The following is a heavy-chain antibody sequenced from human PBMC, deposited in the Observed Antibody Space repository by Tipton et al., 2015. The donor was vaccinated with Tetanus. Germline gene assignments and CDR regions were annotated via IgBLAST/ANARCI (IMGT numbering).Heavy chain of an antibody. Sequence: TLSLTCAVSGALLSTGGYSWGWIRQTPGQGLEWIGYIYHTGSTYYNPSLRSRVTISAVGSKNHISLKLTSVTAADTGVYFCVRGRGSGAQSFGFEHWGRGTRVTVSS. CDR3: VRGRGSGAQSFGFEH. V-gene: IGHV4-30-2*01. J-gene: IGHJ4*02. CDR2: IYHTGST. CDR1: GALLSTGGYS. D-gene: IGHD3-10*01.